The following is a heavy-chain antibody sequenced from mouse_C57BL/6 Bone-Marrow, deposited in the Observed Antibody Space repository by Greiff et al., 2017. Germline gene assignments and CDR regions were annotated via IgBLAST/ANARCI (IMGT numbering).Heavy chain of an antibody. D-gene: IGHD1-1*01. CDR2: IYPGNSDT. J-gene: IGHJ3*01. CDR3: TRGSIYYYGSSYGFFAY. CDR1: GYTFTSYW. Sequence: VQLQQSGTVLARPGASVKMSCKTSGYTFTSYWMHWVKQRPGQGLEWIGAIYPGNSDTSYNQKFKGKAKLTAVTSASTAYMELSSLTNEDSAVYYCTRGSIYYYGSSYGFFAYWGQGTLVTVSA. V-gene: IGHV1-5*01.